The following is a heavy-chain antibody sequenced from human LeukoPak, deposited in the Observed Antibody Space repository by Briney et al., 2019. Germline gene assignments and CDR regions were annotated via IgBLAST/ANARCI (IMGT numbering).Heavy chain of an antibody. Sequence: ASVKVSCKASGYTFTGYYMHWVRQAPGQGLEWMGWINPNSGGTNYAQKFQGRVTMTRDTSISTAYMELSRLRSDDTAVYYCARRRITMVRGVTPHWFDPWGQGTLVTVSS. V-gene: IGHV1-2*02. D-gene: IGHD3-10*01. CDR2: INPNSGGT. J-gene: IGHJ5*02. CDR3: ARRRITMVRGVTPHWFDP. CDR1: GYTFTGYY.